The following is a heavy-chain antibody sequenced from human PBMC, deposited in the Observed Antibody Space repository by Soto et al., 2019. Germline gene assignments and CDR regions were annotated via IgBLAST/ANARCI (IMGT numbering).Heavy chain of an antibody. V-gene: IGHV4-31*03. CDR3: ARGRPPGITGTKRIVYGMDV. J-gene: IGHJ6*02. CDR2: IYYSGST. CDR1: GGSISSGGYY. Sequence: SETLSLTCTVSGGSISSGGYYWSWIRQHPGKGLEWIGYIYYSGSTYYNPSLKSRVTISVDTSKNQFSLKLSSVTAADTAVYYCARGRPPGITGTKRIVYGMDVWGQGTTVTVSS. D-gene: IGHD1-20*01.